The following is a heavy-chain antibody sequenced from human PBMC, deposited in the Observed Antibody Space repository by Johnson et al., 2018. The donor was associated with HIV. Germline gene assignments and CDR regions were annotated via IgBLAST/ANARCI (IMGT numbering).Heavy chain of an antibody. CDR1: GFTFNSFW. V-gene: IGHV3-74*01. J-gene: IGHJ3*02. CDR3: ARERIGYSSSGDAFDI. D-gene: IGHD6-13*01. CDR2: INSDGSST. Sequence: VQLVESGGDLVQPGGSLRLSCAASGFTFNSFWLSWVRQAPGKGLVWVSRINSDGSSTIYADSVMGRFTISRDNAQNTLYLQMNSLRAEDTAVYYCARERIGYSSSGDAFDIWGQGTMVTVSS.